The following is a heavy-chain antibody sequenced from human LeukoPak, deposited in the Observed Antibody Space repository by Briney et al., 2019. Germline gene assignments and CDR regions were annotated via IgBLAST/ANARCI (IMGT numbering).Heavy chain of an antibody. D-gene: IGHD3-16*01. J-gene: IGHJ4*02. Sequence: GGSLRLSVAASGLTVSSNYMSWVRQAPGKGREGSSVIYSGGSTYYADSVKGRFTISRDNSKNTLYLQMNSLRAEDTAVYYCARGCPLWGWGENYFDYWGQGTLVTVSS. CDR3: ARGCPLWGWGENYFDY. V-gene: IGHV3-53*01. CDR1: GLTVSSNY. CDR2: IYSGGST.